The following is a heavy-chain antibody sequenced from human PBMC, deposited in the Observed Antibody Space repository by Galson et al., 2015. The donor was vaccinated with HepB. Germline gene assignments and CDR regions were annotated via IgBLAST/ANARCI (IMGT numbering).Heavy chain of an antibody. CDR1: GFSLNTSAVG. Sequence: PALVKPTQTLTLTCTFSGFSLNTSAVGVRWIRQPPGKALEWLALIYWADGQRYSPSLKSSFTITKDTSTNQVVLTMTNMDPVDTATYYCAHRVATMVRAAGFDFWGQGTLVTVSS. V-gene: IGHV2-5*02. CDR3: AHRVATMVRAAGFDF. J-gene: IGHJ4*02. D-gene: IGHD3-10*01. CDR2: IYWADGQ.